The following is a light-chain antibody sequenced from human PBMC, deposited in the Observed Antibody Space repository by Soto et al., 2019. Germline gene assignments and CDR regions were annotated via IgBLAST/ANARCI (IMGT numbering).Light chain of an antibody. J-gene: IGKJ5*01. CDR1: QSISSY. V-gene: IGKV1-9*01. CDR2: AAS. CDR3: QQLDSFPLT. Sequence: DIQMTQSPSSLSASVGDRVTITCRASQSISSYLNWYQQKPGKAPKLLIYAASTLQSGVPSRFSGSGSGTEFTLTISSLQPEDFASYYCQQLDSFPLTCGQGTRREIK.